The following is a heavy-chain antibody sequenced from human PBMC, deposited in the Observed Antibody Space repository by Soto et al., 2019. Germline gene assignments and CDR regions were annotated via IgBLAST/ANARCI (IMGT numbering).Heavy chain of an antibody. CDR1: GFTLSIYA. V-gene: IGHV3-23*01. CDR2: ISAGGDST. J-gene: IGHJ6*03. Sequence: GGSLRLSCTASGFTLSIYAMTWVRQAPGKGLEQVSSISAGGDSTSFADSVKDRFTISRDNSKNTLYLQMNNLRAGDTAVYYCAKTLADCSGVTCRYYYMDVWGKGTTVTVSS. CDR3: AKTLADCSGVTCRYYYMDV. D-gene: IGHD2-15*01.